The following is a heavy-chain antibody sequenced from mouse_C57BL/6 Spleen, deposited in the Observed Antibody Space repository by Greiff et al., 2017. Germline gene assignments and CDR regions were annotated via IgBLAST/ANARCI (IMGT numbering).Heavy chain of an antibody. CDR3: ARGLGGTASY. Sequence: QVQLKQSGPELVKPGASVKISCKASGYAFSSSWMNWVKQRPGKGLEWIGRIYPGDGDTNYNGKFKGKATLTADKSSSTAYMQLSSLTSEDSAVYFCARGLGGTASYWGQGTLVTVSA. V-gene: IGHV1-82*01. D-gene: IGHD4-1*01. CDR1: GYAFSSSW. J-gene: IGHJ3*01. CDR2: IYPGDGDT.